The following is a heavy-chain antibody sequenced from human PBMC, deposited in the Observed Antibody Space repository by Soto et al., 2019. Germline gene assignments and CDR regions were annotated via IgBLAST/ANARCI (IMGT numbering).Heavy chain of an antibody. V-gene: IGHV3-30*18. CDR2: ISYDGSNK. CDR1: GFTFSSYG. CDR3: AKEGYGDALDY. D-gene: IGHD4-17*01. Sequence: QVQLVESGGGVVQPGRSLRLSCAASGFTFSSYGMHWVRQAPGKGLEWVAVISYDGSNKYYADSVKGRFTISRDNSKNTVYLQMNSLRAEDTAVYYCAKEGYGDALDYWGQGTLVTVSS. J-gene: IGHJ4*02.